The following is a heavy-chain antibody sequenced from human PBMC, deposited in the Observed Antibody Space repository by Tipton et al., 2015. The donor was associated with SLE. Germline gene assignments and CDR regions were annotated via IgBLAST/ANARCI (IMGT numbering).Heavy chain of an antibody. V-gene: IGHV4-59*05. Sequence: LRLSCTLSGGSLNDYYWNWIRQPPGKGLEWIGSTYYSGSTNYNSSLKSRVTISVDTSKNQFSLKLRSVTAADTAVYYCASLIVVVPVAKRYFDCWGQGTLVTVSS. CDR2: TYYSGST. J-gene: IGHJ4*02. CDR1: GGSLNDYY. D-gene: IGHD2-2*01. CDR3: ASLIVVVPVAKRYFDC.